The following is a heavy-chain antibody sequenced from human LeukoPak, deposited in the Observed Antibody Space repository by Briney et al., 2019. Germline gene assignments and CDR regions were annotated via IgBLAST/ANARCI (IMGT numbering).Heavy chain of an antibody. CDR3: ARDLSDGGHTIFGVVNYSIMDI. Sequence: QSGGSLRLSCAASGFTFSSYAMHWVRQAPGKGLEWVAVISYDGSNKYYADSAKGRFTISRDNSKNTLYLQMNSLRAEDTAVYYCARDLSDGGHTIFGVVNYSIMDIWGQGTTVTVSS. CDR2: ISYDGSNK. D-gene: IGHD3-3*01. J-gene: IGHJ6*02. CDR1: GFTFSSYA. V-gene: IGHV3-30*04.